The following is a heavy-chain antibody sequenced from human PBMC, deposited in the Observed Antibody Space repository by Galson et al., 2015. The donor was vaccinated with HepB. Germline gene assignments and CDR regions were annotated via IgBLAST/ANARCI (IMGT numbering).Heavy chain of an antibody. CDR2: INWNGGST. J-gene: IGHJ4*02. V-gene: IGHV3-20*04. D-gene: IGHD1-26*01. CDR1: GFTFDDYG. CDR3: ARDPRAGVGATRIFDY. Sequence: SLRLSCAASGFTFDDYGMSWVRQAPGKGLEWVSGINWNGGSTGYADSVKGRFTISRDNAKNSLYLQMNSLRAEDTALYYCARDPRAGVGATRIFDYWGQGTLVTVSS.